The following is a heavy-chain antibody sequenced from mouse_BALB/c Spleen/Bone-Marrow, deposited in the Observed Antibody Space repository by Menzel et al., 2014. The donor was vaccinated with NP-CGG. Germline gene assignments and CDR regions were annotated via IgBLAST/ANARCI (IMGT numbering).Heavy chain of an antibody. CDR3: ARDRGYYRDVGDY. CDR1: GFSLTSYG. J-gene: IGHJ2*01. D-gene: IGHD2-3*01. CDR2: IWAGEST. V-gene: IGHV2-9*02. Sequence: QVQLKESGPGLVAPSQSLSITCTVSGFSLTSYGVHWVRQPPGKGLEWLGVIWAGESTNYNSALMSRLSISKDNSESQVFLKMNSLQTDDTAIYYCARDRGYYRDVGDYWGQGTTLTVSS.